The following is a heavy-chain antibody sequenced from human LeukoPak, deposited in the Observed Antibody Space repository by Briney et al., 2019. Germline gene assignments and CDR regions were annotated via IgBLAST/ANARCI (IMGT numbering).Heavy chain of an antibody. CDR3: GKEGGA. J-gene: IGHJ5*02. CDR2: IGGRGGST. Sequence: PGGSLRLSCTVSGFTFSSFTMTWVRQAPGKGPEWVSAIGGRGGSTYYADSLGGRFTISRDNSKDMVYLQMNSLKVEDTATYYCGKEGGAWGQGTKVTVSS. V-gene: IGHV3-23*01. D-gene: IGHD3-16*01. CDR1: GFTFSSFT.